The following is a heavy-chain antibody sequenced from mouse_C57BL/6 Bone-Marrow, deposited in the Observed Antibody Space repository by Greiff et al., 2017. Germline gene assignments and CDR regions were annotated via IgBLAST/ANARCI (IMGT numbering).Heavy chain of an antibody. D-gene: IGHD1-1*01. CDR2: IYPRSGNT. CDR3: ARVDYYYVRSPAWFAY. Sequence: QVQLQQSGAELARPGASVKLSCKASGYTFTSYGISWVKQRTGQGLEWIGEIYPRSGNTYTNEKFKGKATSTADKSYSTAYMELRSLTSEDSAVYFCARVDYYYVRSPAWFAYWGQGTLVTVSA. CDR1: GYTFTSYG. V-gene: IGHV1-81*01. J-gene: IGHJ3*01.